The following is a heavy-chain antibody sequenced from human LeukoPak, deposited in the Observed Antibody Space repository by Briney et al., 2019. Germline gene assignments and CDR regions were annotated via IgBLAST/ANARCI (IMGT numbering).Heavy chain of an antibody. CDR3: AKDPERHLVRKGSWVDY. CDR2: ISWSGGST. CDR1: GFPYNSYP. J-gene: IGHJ4*02. Sequence: GGPVSLPCAPCGFPYNSYPMIGAPHAPGGGREWLSAISWSGGSTYYADSVKGRFTISRNNSKNTLYLQMNSLRAEDTAVYYCAKDPERHLVRKGSWVDYWGQGTLVTVSS. D-gene: IGHD6-6*01. V-gene: IGHV3-23*01.